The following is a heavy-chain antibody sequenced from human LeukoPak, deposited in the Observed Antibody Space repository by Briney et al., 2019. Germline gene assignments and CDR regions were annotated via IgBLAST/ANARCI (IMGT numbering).Heavy chain of an antibody. D-gene: IGHD3-3*01. CDR2: IYTSGRT. CDR3: ARENYGMVITTAYDY. V-gene: IGHV4-4*07. Sequence: SETLSLTCTVPGDSISSYYWSWIRQPAGKGLEWIRRIYTSGRTNYNPSLKSRVTMSVDTSKNQFSLKLSSVTAADTAVYYCARENYGMVITTAYDYWGQGTLVTVP. CDR1: GDSISSYY. J-gene: IGHJ4*02.